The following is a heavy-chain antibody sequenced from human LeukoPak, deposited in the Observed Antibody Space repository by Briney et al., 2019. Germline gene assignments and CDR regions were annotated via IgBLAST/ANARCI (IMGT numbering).Heavy chain of an antibody. Sequence: GGSLRLPCAASGFTFSSYAMSWVRHAPGKGLEWVSAISGSGGSTYYADSVKGRFTISRDNSKNTLYLQMNSLRAEDTAVYYCANDLSLGSSSWYFPDYIDYCGQGTLVTVSS. CDR1: GFTFSSYA. CDR3: ANDLSLGSSSWYFPDYIDY. CDR2: ISGSGGST. J-gene: IGHJ4*02. V-gene: IGHV3-23*01. D-gene: IGHD6-13*01.